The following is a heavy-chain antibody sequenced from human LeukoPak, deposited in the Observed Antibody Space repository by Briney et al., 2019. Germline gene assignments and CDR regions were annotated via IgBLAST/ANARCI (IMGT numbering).Heavy chain of an antibody. CDR3: ARAPHFFDTSGSRYYFDY. J-gene: IGHJ4*02. Sequence: PSETLSLTCAVYGGSFSGYYWSWIRQPPGKGLEWIGSIYYSGNTYYSPSLMSRVTISVDTSKNQFSLNLRSVIAADTAVYYCARAPHFFDTSGSRYYFDYWGQGALVTVSS. CDR1: GGSFSGYY. V-gene: IGHV4-34*01. CDR2: IYYSGNT. D-gene: IGHD3-22*01.